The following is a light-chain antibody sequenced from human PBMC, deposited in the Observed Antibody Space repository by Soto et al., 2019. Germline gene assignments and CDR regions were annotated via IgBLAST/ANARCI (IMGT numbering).Light chain of an antibody. J-gene: IGKJ1*01. CDR3: QQYNSYCT. V-gene: IGKV1-5*03. Sequence: DIQMTQSPSTLSASVGDRVTITCRASQSISSWLAWYQQKPWKAPKVLIYKASSLETGVPSRFSGSGSGTEFTLTISSLQPDDFATYYCQQYNSYCTFGQGTKVEIK. CDR2: KAS. CDR1: QSISSW.